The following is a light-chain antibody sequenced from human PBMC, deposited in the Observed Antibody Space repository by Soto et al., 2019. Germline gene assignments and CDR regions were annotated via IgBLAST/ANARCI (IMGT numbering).Light chain of an antibody. V-gene: IGKV3-11*01. Sequence: EIVLTQSPATLSLSPGERATLSCRASQSVSSYLAWYQQKTGQAPRLLIYDASNRATGIPARFSGSGSGTEFTLTISSLEPEDFAVYYCQQRSNWLSLTFGGGTKVEIK. J-gene: IGKJ4*01. CDR3: QQRSNWLSLT. CDR2: DAS. CDR1: QSVSSY.